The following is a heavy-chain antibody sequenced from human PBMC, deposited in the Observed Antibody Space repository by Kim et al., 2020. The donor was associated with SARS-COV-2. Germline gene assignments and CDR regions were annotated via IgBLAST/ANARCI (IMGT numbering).Heavy chain of an antibody. CDR3: ARRWGGSYFDF. V-gene: IGHV5-51*01. J-gene: IGHJ4*02. Sequence: SPSFQGQVTISADNSITTAYLQWDSLKASDTAIYYCARRWGGSYFDFWGQGTLVTVSS. D-gene: IGHD1-26*01.